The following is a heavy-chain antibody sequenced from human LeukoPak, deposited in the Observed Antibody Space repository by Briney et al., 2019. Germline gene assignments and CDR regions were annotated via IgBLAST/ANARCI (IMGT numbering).Heavy chain of an antibody. D-gene: IGHD1-1*01. CDR1: GYTFTGYY. CDR2: VNPDSGGT. Sequence: GTSVKVSCKASGYTFTGYYMHWVRQAPGQGLEWMGWVNPDSGGTKYAQKFQGRVTMTWDTSINTAFLEVSGLRSDDTAVYFCARDLEGLERYFDHWGQGTLVTVSS. CDR3: ARDLEGLERYFDH. V-gene: IGHV1-2*02. J-gene: IGHJ4*02.